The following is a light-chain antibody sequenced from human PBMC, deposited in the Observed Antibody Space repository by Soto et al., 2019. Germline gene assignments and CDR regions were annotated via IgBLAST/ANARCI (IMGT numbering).Light chain of an antibody. CDR3: QVWDSNSDPWV. CDR1: NIGSKS. Sequence: SYELTQPPSVSVAPGKTARITCGGNNIGSKSVHWYQQKPGQAPVLVIYYDSDRPSGIPERFSGSNSGNTATLTISRVEAGDEADYYCQVWDSNSDPWVFGGGTKVTV. CDR2: YDS. J-gene: IGLJ3*02. V-gene: IGLV3-21*04.